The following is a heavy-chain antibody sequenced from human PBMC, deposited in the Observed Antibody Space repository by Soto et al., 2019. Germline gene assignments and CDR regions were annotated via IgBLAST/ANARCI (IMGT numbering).Heavy chain of an antibody. CDR1: GGTFSSYA. D-gene: IGHD6-19*01. CDR3: ATAQGVRYRSGWYGGEYYFDY. J-gene: IGHJ4*02. Sequence: HVQLVQSGAEVKNPGSSVKVACKASGGTFSSYAISWVRQAPGQGLEWMGGIIPIFGTANYAQKFQGRVTMTADKSSSTAYMELSSLRSEDTAVYYCATAQGVRYRSGWYGGEYYFDYWGQGTPVPVSS. CDR2: IIPIFGTA. V-gene: IGHV1-69*06.